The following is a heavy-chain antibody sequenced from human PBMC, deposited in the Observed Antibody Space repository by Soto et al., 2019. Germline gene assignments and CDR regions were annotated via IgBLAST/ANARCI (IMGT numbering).Heavy chain of an antibody. CDR2: ISWNSGSI. Sequence: GGSLRLSCAASGFTFDDYAMHWVRQAPGKGLEWVSGISWNSGSIGYADSVKGRFTISRDNAKNSLYLQMNSLRAEDTALYYCAKDISDGPPYYYYYGMDVWGQGTTVTVSS. CDR3: AKDISDGPPYYYYYGMDV. D-gene: IGHD6-25*01. CDR1: GFTFDDYA. V-gene: IGHV3-9*01. J-gene: IGHJ6*02.